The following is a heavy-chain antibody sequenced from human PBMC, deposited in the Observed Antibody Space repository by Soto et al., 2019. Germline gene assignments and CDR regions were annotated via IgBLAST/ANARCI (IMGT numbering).Heavy chain of an antibody. CDR1: GGSISSGGYY. D-gene: IGHD2-8*01. CDR3: ARDNKYCTNGVCYTANWFDP. V-gene: IGHV4-31*03. Sequence: SETLSLTCTVSGGSISSGGYYWSWIRQHPGKGLEWIGYIYYSGSTYYNPSLKSRVTISVDTSKNQFSLKLSSVTAADTAVYYCARDNKYCTNGVCYTANWFDPWGQGTLVTVSS. J-gene: IGHJ5*02. CDR2: IYYSGST.